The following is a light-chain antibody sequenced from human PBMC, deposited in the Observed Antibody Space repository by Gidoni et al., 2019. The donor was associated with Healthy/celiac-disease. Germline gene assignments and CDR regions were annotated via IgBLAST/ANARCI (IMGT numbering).Light chain of an antibody. CDR3: QQYGSSPPVT. V-gene: IGKV3-20*01. CDR1: QSVSSSY. Sequence: EIVFTQSPRTLSLSPGETATLSCRDSQSVSSSYLAWYQQKPGQAPRLLIYGASSRATGIPDRFSGSGSGTDFTLTISRLEPEDFAVYYCQQYGSSPPVTFGQGTRLEIK. CDR2: GAS. J-gene: IGKJ5*01.